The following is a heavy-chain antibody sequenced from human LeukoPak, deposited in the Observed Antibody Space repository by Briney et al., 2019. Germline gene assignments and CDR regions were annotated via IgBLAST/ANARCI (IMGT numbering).Heavy chain of an antibody. D-gene: IGHD6-13*01. CDR3: SVATSEKAAGTG. J-gene: IGHJ4*02. CDR2: VSYDGSNK. Sequence: PGGSLRLSCAASGFTFSSYAMHWVRQAPGKGLEWVTVVSYDGSNKYYADSVKGRFTISRDNSKNTLYLQMNSLRAEDTAVYYCSVATSEKAAGTGGGQGTLVTVSS. V-gene: IGHV3-30-3*01. CDR1: GFTFSSYA.